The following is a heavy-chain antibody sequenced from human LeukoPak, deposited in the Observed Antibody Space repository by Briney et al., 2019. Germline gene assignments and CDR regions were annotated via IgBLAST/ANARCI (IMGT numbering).Heavy chain of an antibody. J-gene: IGHJ5*02. V-gene: IGHV4-30-4*01. CDR1: GGSISSGDYY. D-gene: IGHD3-22*01. Sequence: SQTLSLTYTVSGGSISSGDYYRSWIRQPPGKGLEWIAYMYYSGSTYYNPSLKSRVTMSADTSKNQLSLKLSSVTAADTAVYYCARPYYYDSRIDPWGQGILVTVSS. CDR3: ARPYYYDSRIDP. CDR2: MYYSGST.